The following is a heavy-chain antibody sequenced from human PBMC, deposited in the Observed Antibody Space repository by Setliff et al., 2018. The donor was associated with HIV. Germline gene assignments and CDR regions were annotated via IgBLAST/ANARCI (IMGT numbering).Heavy chain of an antibody. CDR3: ARDRPLYCSGGSCYGYFDL. Sequence: SVKVSCKASGGTFNSYAISWVRQAPGQGLEWMGGIIPIFGTANYAQKFQGRVTITADESTSTAYMELSSLRSEDTAVYYCARDRPLYCSGGSCYGYFDLWGRGTLVTVSS. CDR1: GGTFNSYA. V-gene: IGHV1-69*13. D-gene: IGHD2-15*01. J-gene: IGHJ2*01. CDR2: IIPIFGTA.